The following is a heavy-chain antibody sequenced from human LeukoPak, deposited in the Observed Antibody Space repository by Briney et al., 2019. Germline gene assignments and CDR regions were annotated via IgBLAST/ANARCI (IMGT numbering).Heavy chain of an antibody. D-gene: IGHD3-9*01. CDR3: AKSGLHFDWFRSDAFDI. CDR2: ISGSGGST. J-gene: IGHJ3*02. Sequence: PGGSLRLSCAASGFTFSNAWMSWVRQAPGKGLEWVSAISGSGGSTYYADSVKGRFTISRDNSKNTLYLQMNSLRAEDTAVYYCAKSGLHFDWFRSDAFDIWGQGTMVTVSS. V-gene: IGHV3-23*01. CDR1: GFTFSNAW.